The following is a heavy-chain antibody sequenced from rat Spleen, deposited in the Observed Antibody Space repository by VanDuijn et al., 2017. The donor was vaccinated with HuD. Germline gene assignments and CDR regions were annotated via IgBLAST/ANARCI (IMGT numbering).Heavy chain of an antibody. V-gene: IGHV5-31*01. CDR1: GFTFNNYW. CDR3: ARPLPGYNYFDY. D-gene: IGHD1-4*01. Sequence: EVQLVESGGGLVQPGGSLKLSCVASGFTFNNYWMTWIRQAPGKGLEWVASITNVSGRTYYPDSVKGRFTISRDNAKNTHYLQMDSLRSEDTATYYCARPLPGYNYFDYWGQGVMVTVSS. J-gene: IGHJ2*01. CDR2: ITNVSGRT.